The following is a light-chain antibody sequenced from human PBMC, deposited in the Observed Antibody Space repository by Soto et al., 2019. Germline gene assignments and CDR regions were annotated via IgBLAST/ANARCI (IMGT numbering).Light chain of an antibody. Sequence: QSVLTQPPSASGTPGQRVTISCSGASSNIEVNYVYWYQKLPGTAPRLLIYRNNXRPSGVPDRFSGXKXXXXXXXAXXAXRSEDEADYYCTVWDDSLRGRLFGGGTKVTVL. CDR3: TVWDDSLRGRL. CDR1: SSNIEVNY. V-gene: IGLV1-47*01. CDR2: RNN. J-gene: IGLJ2*01.